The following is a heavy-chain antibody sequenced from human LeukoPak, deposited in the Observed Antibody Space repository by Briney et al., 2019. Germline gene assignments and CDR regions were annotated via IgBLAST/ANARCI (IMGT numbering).Heavy chain of an antibody. V-gene: IGHV3-21*04. J-gene: IGHJ5*02. CDR3: AKTSYGSGSREP. CDR2: ISSSSNYI. Sequence: GGSLRLSCAASGFTFSSYSMNWVRQAPGKGLEWVSSISSSSNYIYYADSVKGRFTISRDNSKNTLYLQMNSLRAEDTAVYYCAKTSYGSGSREPWGQGTLVTVSS. CDR1: GFTFSSYS. D-gene: IGHD3-10*01.